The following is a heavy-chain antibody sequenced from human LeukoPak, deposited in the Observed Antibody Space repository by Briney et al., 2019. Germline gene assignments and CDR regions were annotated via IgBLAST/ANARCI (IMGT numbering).Heavy chain of an antibody. CDR1: GFTFSSYE. CDR2: ISYDGSNK. Sequence: GGSLRLSCAASGFTFSSYEMNWVRQAPGKGLEWVAVISYDGSNKYYADSVKGRFTISRDNSKNTLYLQMNSLRAEDTAVYYCARDESTGRIAVAGKRYWGQGTLVTVSS. J-gene: IGHJ4*02. D-gene: IGHD6-19*01. V-gene: IGHV3-30*04. CDR3: ARDESTGRIAVAGKRY.